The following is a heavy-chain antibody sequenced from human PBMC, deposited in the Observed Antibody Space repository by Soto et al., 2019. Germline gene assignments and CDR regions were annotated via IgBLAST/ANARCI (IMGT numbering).Heavy chain of an antibody. V-gene: IGHV4-59*01. J-gene: IGHJ5*02. D-gene: IGHD2-15*01. CDR2: IYYSGST. Sequence: PSETLSLTCPVSGGSISSYYWSWIRQPPGKGLEWIGYIYYSGSTNYNPSLKSRVTISVDTSKNQFSLKLSSVTAADTAVYYCARDTYVNYCSGGSCYSTHNWFDPWGQGTLVTVSS. CDR1: GGSISSYY. CDR3: ARDTYVNYCSGGSCYSTHNWFDP.